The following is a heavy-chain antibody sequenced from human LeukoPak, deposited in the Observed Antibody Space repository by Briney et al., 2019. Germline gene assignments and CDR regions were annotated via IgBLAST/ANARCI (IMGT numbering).Heavy chain of an antibody. V-gene: IGHV1-8*02. CDR2: MNPNSGNT. J-gene: IGHJ4*02. Sequence: ASVKVSCKASGYTFTGYYMHWVRQAPGQGLEWMGWMNPNSGNTGYAQKFQGRVTMTRNTSISTAYMELSSLRSEDTAVYYCARVIAVPSSDRNDYWGQGTLVTVSS. CDR1: GYTFTGYY. D-gene: IGHD6-19*01. CDR3: ARVIAVPSSDRNDY.